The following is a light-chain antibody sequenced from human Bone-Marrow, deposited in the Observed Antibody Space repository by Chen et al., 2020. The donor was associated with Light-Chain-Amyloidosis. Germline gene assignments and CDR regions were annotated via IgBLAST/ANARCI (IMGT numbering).Light chain of an antibody. CDR3: QQYGTSPLT. J-gene: IGKJ4*01. Sequence: EIGLTQSAGTLSLIPGEGANLSCRASQTSSSNYLTWYQQKFGQAPRLLIYSSASRATGIPARFTGSGSVTDFTLTINRLEPEDFAMYYCQQYGTSPLTFGGGTKVEIK. V-gene: IGKV3-20*01. CDR2: SSA. CDR1: QTSSSNY.